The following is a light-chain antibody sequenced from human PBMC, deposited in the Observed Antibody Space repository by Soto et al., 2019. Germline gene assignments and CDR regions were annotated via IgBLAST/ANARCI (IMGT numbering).Light chain of an antibody. CDR2: GAS. Sequence: EIVFTESPATLSLSPGEGATLSCRAIQSVTNSYLAWYQQKPGQAPRLLIYGASSRATGIPDRFSGSGSETDFTLTISRLEPEDFAVYYCQQYSSSPPITFGQGTRLEIK. CDR1: QSVTNSY. CDR3: QQYSSSPPIT. V-gene: IGKV3-20*01. J-gene: IGKJ5*01.